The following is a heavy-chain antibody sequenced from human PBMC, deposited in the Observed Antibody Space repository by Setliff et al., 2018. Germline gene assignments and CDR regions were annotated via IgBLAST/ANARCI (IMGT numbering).Heavy chain of an antibody. Sequence: GASLKISCAASGFTFSNYWMHWVRQAPGKGLVWVSRISGDGTTTHYVDSVKGRFTISRDNAKNTLYLQMNDLRAEDTAVYFCVRLLDSDYWGQGTLVTVSS. J-gene: IGHJ4*02. V-gene: IGHV3-74*01. CDR1: GFTFSNYW. D-gene: IGHD3-10*01. CDR3: VRLLDSDY. CDR2: ISGDGTTT.